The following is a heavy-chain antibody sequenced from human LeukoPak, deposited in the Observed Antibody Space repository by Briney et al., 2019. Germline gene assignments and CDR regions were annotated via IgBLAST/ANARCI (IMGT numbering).Heavy chain of an antibody. J-gene: IGHJ4*02. Sequence: GGSLRLSCAASGFTFKNYAMSWVRQAPARGLEWVASLRGDGDTFYADSVRGRFTLSRDDSRNSVYLHLNNLRVGDTAVYYCAKASWVSSADAVLWGQGTVVAVS. CDR2: LRGDGDT. CDR1: GFTFKNYA. CDR3: AKASWVSSADAVL. D-gene: IGHD6-19*01. V-gene: IGHV3-23*01.